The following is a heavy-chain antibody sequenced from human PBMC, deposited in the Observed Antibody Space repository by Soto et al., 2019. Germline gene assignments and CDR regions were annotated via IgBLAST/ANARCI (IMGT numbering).Heavy chain of an antibody. CDR1: GYTFISYG. V-gene: IGHV1-18*04. D-gene: IGHD2-2*01. Sequence: ASVKVSCKASGYTFISYGISWVRQAPGQGLEWMGWISAYNGNTNYAQKLQGRVTMTTDTSTSTAYMELRSLRSDDTAVYYCAREGYCSSNSCYSAFDYWGLGTLVTVPQ. J-gene: IGHJ4*02. CDR3: AREGYCSSNSCYSAFDY. CDR2: ISAYNGNT.